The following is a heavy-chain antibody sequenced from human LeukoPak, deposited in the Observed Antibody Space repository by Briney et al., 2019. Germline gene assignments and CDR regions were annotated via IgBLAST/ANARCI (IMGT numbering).Heavy chain of an antibody. J-gene: IGHJ4*02. D-gene: IGHD3-10*01. CDR2: IRAGGDNT. CDR3: AKGMVRGVILKGFDY. V-gene: IGHV3-23*01. CDR1: GFTFSSHG. Sequence: GGSLRLSCAASGFTFSSHGMSWVRQAPGKGLEWVSGIRAGGDNTYYADSVKGRFTISRDNSKNTLYLQMNSLRAEDTAVYYCAKGMVRGVILKGFDYWGQGTLVTVSS.